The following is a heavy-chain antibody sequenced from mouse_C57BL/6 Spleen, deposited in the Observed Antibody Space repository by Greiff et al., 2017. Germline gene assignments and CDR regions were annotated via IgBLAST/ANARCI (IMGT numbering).Heavy chain of an antibody. Sequence: EVKLVESGGGLVKPGGSLKLSCAASGFTFSSYAMSWVRQTPEKRLEWVATISDGGSYTYYPDTVKGRFTISRDNAKNNLDLQMSHLKSEDTAMYYCARYYYGSYAMDYWGQGTSVTVSS. CDR2: ISDGGSYT. J-gene: IGHJ4*01. CDR3: ARYYYGSYAMDY. D-gene: IGHD1-2*01. CDR1: GFTFSSYA. V-gene: IGHV5-4*03.